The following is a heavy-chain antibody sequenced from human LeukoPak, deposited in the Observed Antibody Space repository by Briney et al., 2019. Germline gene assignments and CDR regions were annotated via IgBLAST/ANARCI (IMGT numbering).Heavy chain of an antibody. D-gene: IGHD1-26*01. Sequence: SETLSLTCTVSGGSISSYYWSWIRQPPGKGLEWIGYIYYSGSTNYNPSLKSRVTISVDTSKNQFSLKLSSVTAADTAVYYCARGSGSYYFDYWGQGTLVTVSS. V-gene: IGHV4-59*08. CDR2: IYYSGST. J-gene: IGHJ4*02. CDR1: GGSISSYY. CDR3: ARGSGSYYFDY.